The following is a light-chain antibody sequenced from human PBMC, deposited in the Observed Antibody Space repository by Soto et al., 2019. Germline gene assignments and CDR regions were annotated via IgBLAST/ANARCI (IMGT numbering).Light chain of an antibody. J-gene: IGKJ5*01. CDR1: QSVSINY. CDR2: AAS. Sequence: IVLATAPGTLLLSPGARADRSCMASQSVSINYLGWYQQKPGQARRLLIYAASSRATGIPDRFSGSGSGTDFTLTISRLEPEDFATYYCQQSHSTRSFGRGTRLDIK. V-gene: IGKV3-20*01. CDR3: QQSHSTRS.